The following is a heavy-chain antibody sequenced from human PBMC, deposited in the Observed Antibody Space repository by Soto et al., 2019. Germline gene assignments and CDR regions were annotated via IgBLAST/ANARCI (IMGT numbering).Heavy chain of an antibody. CDR1: EFTFSSYG. Sequence: PGRSLRLSCAASEFTFSSYGMQRVLQAPGKGLEWVAVISYDGSNKYYADPVKGRFTISRDNSKNTPYLQMNSLRAEDTAVYYCAKDSPLRKSDFDYWGQGTLVTVSS. J-gene: IGHJ4*02. D-gene: IGHD5-12*01. CDR3: AKDSPLRKSDFDY. CDR2: ISYDGSNK. V-gene: IGHV3-30*18.